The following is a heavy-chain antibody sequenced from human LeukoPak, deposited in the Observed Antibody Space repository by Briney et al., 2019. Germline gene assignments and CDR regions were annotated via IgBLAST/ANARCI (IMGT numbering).Heavy chain of an antibody. J-gene: IGHJ4*02. CDR2: ISDGGGAT. Sequence: TGRSLRLSCATSGLTFSSYAMTWVRRGAGEGLVCVLGISDGGGATYYAASVKGRFTLSSDNSQNTLYLQMNSPRAHGTALYYCAGAFSGWSPKIWGQGNPVTVSS. CDR3: AGAFSGWSPKI. CDR1: GLTFSSYA. D-gene: IGHD6-19*01. V-gene: IGHV3-23*01.